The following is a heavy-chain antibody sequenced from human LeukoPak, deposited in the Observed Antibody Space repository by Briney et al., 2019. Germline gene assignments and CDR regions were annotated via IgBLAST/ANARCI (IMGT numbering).Heavy chain of an antibody. Sequence: SETLSLTCAVYGGSFSGYYWSWIRQPPGKGLEWIGEINHSGSTNYNPSLKSRVTISVDTSKNQFSCKLSSVTAAGTAVYYCARLFSDSVVVVVTNYYMDVWGKGTTVTVSS. J-gene: IGHJ6*03. V-gene: IGHV4-34*01. CDR3: ARLFSDSVVVVVTNYYMDV. CDR2: INHSGST. D-gene: IGHD3-22*01. CDR1: GGSFSGYY.